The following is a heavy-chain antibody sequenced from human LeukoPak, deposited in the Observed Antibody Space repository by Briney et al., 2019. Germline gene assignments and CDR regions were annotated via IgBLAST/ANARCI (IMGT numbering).Heavy chain of an antibody. CDR2: ISGSGGST. V-gene: IGHV3-23*01. CDR1: GFTFSSYW. J-gene: IGHJ6*02. D-gene: IGHD3-22*01. Sequence: GGSLRLSCAASGFTFSSYWLSWVRQAPGKGLEWVSAISGSGGSTYYADSVKGRFTISRDNSKNTLYLQMNSLRAEDTAVYYCARTLVVVMYYGTDVWGQGTTVTVSS. CDR3: ARTLVVVMYYGTDV.